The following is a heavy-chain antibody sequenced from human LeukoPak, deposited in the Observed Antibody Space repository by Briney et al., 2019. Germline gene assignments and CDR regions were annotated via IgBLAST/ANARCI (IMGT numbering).Heavy chain of an antibody. J-gene: IGHJ4*02. D-gene: IGHD3-22*01. Sequence: GGSLRLSCSASGFTFSSYAMHWVRQAPGKGLEWVAVISYDGSNKYYADSVKGRFTISRDNSKNTLYLQMNSLRAEDTAVYYCAKDSPTYYYDSSGYPTTDYWGQGTLVTVSS. CDR3: AKDSPTYYYDSSGYPTTDY. V-gene: IGHV3-30-3*01. CDR2: ISYDGSNK. CDR1: GFTFSSYA.